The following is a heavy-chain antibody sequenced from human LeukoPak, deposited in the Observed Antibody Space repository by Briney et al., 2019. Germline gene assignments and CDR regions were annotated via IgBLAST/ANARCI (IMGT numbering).Heavy chain of an antibody. CDR2: ISYDGSNK. CDR3: AKARSIDY. CDR1: GFTFSSYG. V-gene: IGHV3-30*18. Sequence: PGGSLRLSCAASGFTFSSYGMHWVRQAPGEGLEWVAVISYDGSNKYYADSVKGRFTISRDNSKNTLYLQMNSLRAEDTAVYYCAKARSIDYWGQGTLVTVSS. J-gene: IGHJ4*02.